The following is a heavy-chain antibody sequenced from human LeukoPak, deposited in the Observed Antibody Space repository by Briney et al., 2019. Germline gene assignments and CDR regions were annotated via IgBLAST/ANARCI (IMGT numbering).Heavy chain of an antibody. Sequence: GGSLRLSCAASGFSFSIYAMTWVRQAPGKGLEWVSSINGGHYPTYNTDSVKGRFTISRDNSKNTLYLQMNSLRADDTAVYYCTRDPNGDYVGAFDSWGQGTLVTVSS. CDR1: GFSFSIYA. D-gene: IGHD4-17*01. V-gene: IGHV3-23*01. CDR2: INGGHYPT. CDR3: TRDPNGDYVGAFDS. J-gene: IGHJ5*01.